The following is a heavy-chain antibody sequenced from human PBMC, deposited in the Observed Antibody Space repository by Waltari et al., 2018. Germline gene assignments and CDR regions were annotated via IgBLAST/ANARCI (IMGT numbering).Heavy chain of an antibody. D-gene: IGHD4-17*01. CDR3: ARITTVTTSAFDI. V-gene: IGHV4-34*01. J-gene: IGHJ3*02. Sequence: QVQLQQWGAGLLKPSETLSLTCAVYGGSFSGYYWSWIRQPPGKGLEWIGEINLSGSTNYNPSLKSRVTISVDTSKHQFSLRLSSVTAADTAVYYCARITTVTTSAFDIWGQGTMVTVSS. CDR2: INLSGST. CDR1: GGSFSGYY.